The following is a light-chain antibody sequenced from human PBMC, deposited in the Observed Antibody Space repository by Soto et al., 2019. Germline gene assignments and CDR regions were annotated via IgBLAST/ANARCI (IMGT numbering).Light chain of an antibody. Sequence: AIEMTQSPSSLSASVGDRVTITCRASQGIRNDLGWYQQKPGKAPKLLIYAASSLQSGVPSRFSGSGFGTDFTLTISSLQPEDFATYYCLQDYNYPRTFGQGTKLEIK. CDR1: QGIRND. CDR3: LQDYNYPRT. J-gene: IGKJ2*01. CDR2: AAS. V-gene: IGKV1-6*01.